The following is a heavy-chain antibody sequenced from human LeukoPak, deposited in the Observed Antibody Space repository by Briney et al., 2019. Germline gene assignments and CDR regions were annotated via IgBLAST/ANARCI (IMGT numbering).Heavy chain of an antibody. V-gene: IGHV3-7*03. CDR3: AAGNSIDV. Sequence: GGSLRLSCVVPGFPFSNSWIYWVRQAPGKGLEGVANIKKDGSGISYVDSVKGRFIISRDNAMNSLYLQMNSLRVEDTAVYFCAAGNSIDVWGKGTAVTVST. J-gene: IGHJ6*04. CDR2: IKKDGSGI. CDR1: GFPFSNSW. D-gene: IGHD3-9*01.